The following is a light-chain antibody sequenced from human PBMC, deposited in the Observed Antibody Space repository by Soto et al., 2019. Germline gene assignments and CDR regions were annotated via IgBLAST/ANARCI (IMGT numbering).Light chain of an antibody. J-gene: IGLJ1*01. CDR1: RSDIGASNS. Sequence: QSALTQPASVSGSPGQSITISCAGTRSDIGASNSVSWYQHLPGRSPTLIIYEATNRPSGVSERFSGSKAGDTASLTISGLQADDGSEYFCISYKTDDTFVFGGGTKVTVL. CDR3: ISYKTDDTFV. CDR2: EAT. V-gene: IGLV2-14*01.